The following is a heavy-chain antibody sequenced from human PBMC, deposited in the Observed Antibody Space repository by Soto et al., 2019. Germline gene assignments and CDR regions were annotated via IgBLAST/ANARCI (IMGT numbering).Heavy chain of an antibody. CDR2: IIAYNGNT. CDR1: GYTFTGSY. CDR3: AREGTSTAPDY. D-gene: IGHD4-17*01. J-gene: IGHJ4*02. Sequence: SVKVSSKASGYTFTGSYMHLVRQAPGQGLDRMGWIIAYNGNTNYAQKLQGRVTMTTDTSTSTAYMELRSLRSDDTAVYYCAREGTSTAPDYRGQGTLVTVSS. V-gene: IGHV1-18*04.